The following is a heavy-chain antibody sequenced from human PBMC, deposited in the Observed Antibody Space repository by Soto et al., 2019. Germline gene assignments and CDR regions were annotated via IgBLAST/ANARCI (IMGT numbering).Heavy chain of an antibody. CDR1: GFTFSSYG. V-gene: IGHV3-30*18. CDR3: AKSGTVPFDY. J-gene: IGHJ4*02. CDR2: ISYDGSNK. D-gene: IGHD1-1*01. Sequence: XGSLRLSCAASGFTFSSYGMHWVRQAPGNGLEWVAVISYDGSNKYYADSVKGRFTISRDNSKNTLYLQMNSLRAEDTAVYYCAKSGTVPFDYWGQGTLVTVSS.